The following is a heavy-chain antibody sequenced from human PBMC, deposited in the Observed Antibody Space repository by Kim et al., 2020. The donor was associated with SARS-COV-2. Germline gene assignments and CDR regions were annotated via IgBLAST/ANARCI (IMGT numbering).Heavy chain of an antibody. V-gene: IGHV3-30*18. J-gene: IGHJ6*02. CDR3: AKDQGVVVPAAILVRAYYYYGMDV. Sequence: GGSLRLSCAASGFTFSSYGMHWVRQAPGKGLEWVAVISYDGSNKYYADSVKGRFTISRDNSKNTLYLQMNSLRAEDTAVYYCAKDQGVVVPAAILVRAYYYYGMDVWGQGTTVTVSS. CDR1: GFTFSSYG. D-gene: IGHD2-2*01. CDR2: ISYDGSNK.